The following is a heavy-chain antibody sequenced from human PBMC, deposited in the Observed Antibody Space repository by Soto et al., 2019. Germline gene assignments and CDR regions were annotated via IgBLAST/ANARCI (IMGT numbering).Heavy chain of an antibody. CDR2: ISSSSSYI. Sequence: PGGSLRLSCAASGFTFSSYSMNWVRQSPGKGLEWVSSISSSSSYIYYADSVKGRFTISRDNAKNSLYLQMNSLRAEDTAVYYCARLGGYCSGGSCPYDMDVWGQGTTVTVSS. J-gene: IGHJ6*02. CDR1: GFTFSSYS. D-gene: IGHD2-15*01. CDR3: ARLGGYCSGGSCPYDMDV. V-gene: IGHV3-21*01.